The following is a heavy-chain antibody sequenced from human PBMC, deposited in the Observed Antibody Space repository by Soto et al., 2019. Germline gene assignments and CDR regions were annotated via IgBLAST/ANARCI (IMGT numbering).Heavy chain of an antibody. CDR3: ARDPPEKLALRYFDL. Sequence: EVQLVESGGGVLRPGGSLRLACAASGFTFDDYGMGWVRQGPGKGLEWVSGINWNGSRTHYADSVKGRFTISRDNAKNSLYLQMHSLRAEDTAFYYCARDPPEKLALRYFDLWGRGTLVTVSS. CDR1: GFTFDDYG. V-gene: IGHV3-20*04. CDR2: INWNGSRT. J-gene: IGHJ2*01.